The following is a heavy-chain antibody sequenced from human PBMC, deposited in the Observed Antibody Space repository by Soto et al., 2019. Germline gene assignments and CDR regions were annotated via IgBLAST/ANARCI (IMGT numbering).Heavy chain of an antibody. CDR2: IYYSGST. CDR1: GGSISSGGYY. CDR3: AASILAAAGTNWFDP. D-gene: IGHD6-13*01. J-gene: IGHJ5*02. Sequence: SETLSLTCTVSGGSISSGGYYWSWIRQHLGKGLEWIGYIYYSGSTYYNPSLKSRVTISVDTSKNQFSLKLSSVTAAETAVYYCAASILAAAGTNWFDPWGQGTLVTVSS. V-gene: IGHV4-31*03.